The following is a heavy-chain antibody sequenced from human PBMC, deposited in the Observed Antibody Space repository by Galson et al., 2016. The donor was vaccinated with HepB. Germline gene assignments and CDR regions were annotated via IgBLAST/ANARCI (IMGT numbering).Heavy chain of an antibody. D-gene: IGHD3-16*02. J-gene: IGHJ4*02. CDR2: IGGSGDNT. CDR1: GFSFSTNA. CDR3: AKDLLSDYVWGSYRFQD. V-gene: IGHV3-23*01. Sequence: SLRLSCAVSGFSFSTNAMSWVRQAPGKGLVWVSTIGGSGDNTYYADSVKGRFTISRDNSMNTLYLQMNSLRAEDTAVYYCAKDLLSDYVWGSYRFQDWGQGAPVTVSS.